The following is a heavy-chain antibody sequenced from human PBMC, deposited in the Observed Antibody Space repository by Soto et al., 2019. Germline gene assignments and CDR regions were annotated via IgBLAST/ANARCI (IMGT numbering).Heavy chain of an antibody. CDR3: ASSRAFIAARPYYYYGMDV. CDR1: GGSISSYY. V-gene: IGHV4-59*01. CDR2: IYYSGST. J-gene: IGHJ6*02. Sequence: SETLSLTCTVSGGSISSYYWSWIRQPPGKGLEWIGYIYYSGSTNYNPSLKGRVTISVDTSKNQFSLKLSSVTAADTAVYYCASSRAFIAARPYYYYGMDVWGQGTTVTVSS. D-gene: IGHD6-6*01.